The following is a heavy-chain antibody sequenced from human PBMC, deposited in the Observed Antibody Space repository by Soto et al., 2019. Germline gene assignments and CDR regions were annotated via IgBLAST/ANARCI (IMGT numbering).Heavy chain of an antibody. CDR1: GGTFSSYA. CDR3: ARGKRLGDSSGYYWYNAFDI. Sequence: SVKVSCKASGGTFSSYAISWVRQAPGQGLEWMGGIIPIFGTANYAQKFQGRVTITADKSTSTAYMELSSLRSEDTAVYYCARGKRLGDSSGYYWYNAFDIWGQGTMVTVSS. CDR2: IIPIFGTA. D-gene: IGHD3-22*01. V-gene: IGHV1-69*06. J-gene: IGHJ3*02.